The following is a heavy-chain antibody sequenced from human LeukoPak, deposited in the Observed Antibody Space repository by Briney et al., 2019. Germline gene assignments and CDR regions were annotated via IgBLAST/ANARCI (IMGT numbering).Heavy chain of an antibody. V-gene: IGHV4-61*05. Sequence: PSETLSLTCTVSGGSISSSSYYWGWIRQPPGKGLEWIGYIYYSGSTNYNPSLKSRVTISVDTSKNQFSLKLSSVTAADTAVYYCARQKEDVGAGPNDAFDIWGQGTMVTVSS. J-gene: IGHJ3*02. CDR1: GGSISSSSYY. CDR2: IYYSGST. D-gene: IGHD1-26*01. CDR3: ARQKEDVGAGPNDAFDI.